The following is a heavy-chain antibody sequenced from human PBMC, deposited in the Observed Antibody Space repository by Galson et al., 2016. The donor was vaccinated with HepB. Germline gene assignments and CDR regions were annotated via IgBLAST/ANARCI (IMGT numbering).Heavy chain of an antibody. CDR2: ISYDVSTT. V-gene: IGHV3-30*18. CDR3: AKDRSGAFDL. CDR1: GFTFTSRG. J-gene: IGHJ3*01. D-gene: IGHD3-10*01. Sequence: SLRLSCAASGFTFTSRGMDWVRQAPGKGLEWVALISYDVSTTFYADSVKGRFTISRDHSKNTLYLQMSSLRVDDTALYYCAKDRSGAFDLWGQGTMVTVSS.